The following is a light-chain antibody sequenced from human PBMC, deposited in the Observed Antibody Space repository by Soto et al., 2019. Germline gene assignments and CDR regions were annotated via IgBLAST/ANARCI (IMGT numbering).Light chain of an antibody. Sequence: EIVLTQSPATLSLSPGERATLSCRASQSVRSNLDWYQQKPGQAPRLLIYDASNRATGIPGRFSGSGSGTDFTLTISNLEPEDFAVYYCQQRSNWPWTFGQGAKVEIK. CDR1: QSVRSN. CDR3: QQRSNWPWT. V-gene: IGKV3-11*01. J-gene: IGKJ1*01. CDR2: DAS.